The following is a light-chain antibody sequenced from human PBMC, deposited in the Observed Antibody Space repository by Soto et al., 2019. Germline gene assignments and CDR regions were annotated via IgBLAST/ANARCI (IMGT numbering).Light chain of an antibody. J-gene: IGKJ1*01. V-gene: IGKV3-20*01. CDR1: HSVPTNY. Sequence: EIVLTQSPGTLSLSPGERVTLSCRASHSVPTNYLAWYQQKPGQSPRLLIYGAPTRATGIPERFSGSGSGTDFTLTISRLEPEDFAVYYCQQYGSSRWTFGQGTKVDIK. CDR3: QQYGSSRWT. CDR2: GAP.